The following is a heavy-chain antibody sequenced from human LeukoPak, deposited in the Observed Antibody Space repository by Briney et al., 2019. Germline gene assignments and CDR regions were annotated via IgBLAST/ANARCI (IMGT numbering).Heavy chain of an antibody. CDR1: GFTFSSYA. D-gene: IGHD6-19*01. J-gene: IGHJ4*02. V-gene: IGHV3-23*01. CDR2: ISGSGGST. Sequence: GGPLRLSCAASGFTFSSYAMSWVRQAPGRGLEWISAISGSGGSTYYADSVKGRFTISRDNSKSTLYLQVNSLRAEDTAVYYCAKGRSSGWSSSFDYWGQGTLVTVSS. CDR3: AKGRSSGWSSSFDY.